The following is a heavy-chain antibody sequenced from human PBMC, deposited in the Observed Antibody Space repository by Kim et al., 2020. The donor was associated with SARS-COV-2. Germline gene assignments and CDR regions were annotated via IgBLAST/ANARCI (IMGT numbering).Heavy chain of an antibody. V-gene: IGHV4-4*02. J-gene: IGHJ4*02. CDR3: ARGVGAKPGGRRDY. CDR2: IYHSGST. CDR1: GGSISSSNW. D-gene: IGHD1-26*01. Sequence: SETLSLTCAVSGGSISSSNWWSWVRQPPGKGLEWIGEIYHSGSTNYNPSLKSRVTISVDKSKNQFSLKLSSVTAADTAVYYCARGVGAKPGGRRDYWGQGTLVTVSS.